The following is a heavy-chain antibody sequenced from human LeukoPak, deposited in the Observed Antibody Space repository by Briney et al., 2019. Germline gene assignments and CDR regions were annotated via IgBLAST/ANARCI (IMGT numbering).Heavy chain of an antibody. Sequence: AGGSLRLSCAASGFTFSTYGMSWVRQAPGKGLEWVSGISGSGSSTYYADSVKGRATISRDNAKNSLYLQMNSLRAEDTAVYYCARGYYDTLTGPDYWGQGTLVTVSS. CDR2: ISGSGSST. V-gene: IGHV3-21*01. J-gene: IGHJ4*02. D-gene: IGHD3-9*01. CDR3: ARGYYDTLTGPDY. CDR1: GFTFSTYG.